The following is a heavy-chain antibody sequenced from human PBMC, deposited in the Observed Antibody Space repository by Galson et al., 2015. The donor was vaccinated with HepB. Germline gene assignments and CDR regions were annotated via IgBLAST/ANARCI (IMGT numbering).Heavy chain of an antibody. CDR1: GFTVSNIY. D-gene: IGHD4-17*01. Sequence: SLRLSCAASGFTVSNIYMHWVRQAPGKGLEWVSLIYGGGKALYADSMRGRFTISRDISKNTVYLQMNSLRAEDTATYYCAREAYGDYYFDYWSQGTLVTVSS. J-gene: IGHJ4*02. CDR3: AREAYGDYYFDY. V-gene: IGHV3-53*01. CDR2: IYGGGKA.